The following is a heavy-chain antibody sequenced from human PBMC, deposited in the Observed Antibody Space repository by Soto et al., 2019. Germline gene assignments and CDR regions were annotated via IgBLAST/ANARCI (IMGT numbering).Heavy chain of an antibody. Sequence: GGSLRLSCAASGFTFSDYYMSWIRQAPGKGLEWVSYISSSGSTIYYADSVKGRFTISRDNAKNLLYLQMNSLRAEDTAVYYGARGTRGIGGSGSGSYIVGFKRHYYYYMDVWGKGTTVTVSS. J-gene: IGHJ6*03. CDR1: GFTFSDYY. D-gene: IGHD3-10*01. CDR3: ARGTRGIGGSGSGSYIVGFKRHYYYYMDV. V-gene: IGHV3-11*01. CDR2: ISSSGSTI.